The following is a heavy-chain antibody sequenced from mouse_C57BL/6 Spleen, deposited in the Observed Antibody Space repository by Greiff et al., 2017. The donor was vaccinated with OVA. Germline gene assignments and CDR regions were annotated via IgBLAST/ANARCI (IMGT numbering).Heavy chain of an antibody. V-gene: IGHV2-2*01. CDR1: GFSLTSYG. Sequence: VQLQQSGPGLVQPSQSLSITCTVSGFSLTSYGVHWVRQSPGKGLEWLGVIWSGGSTDYNAAFISRLSISKDNSKSQVCFKVNSRQAEDTAIYYCARNSPIDGYSSYFDVWGTGTTVTVSS. J-gene: IGHJ1*03. CDR3: ARNSPIDGYSSYFDV. CDR2: IWSGGST. D-gene: IGHD2-3*01.